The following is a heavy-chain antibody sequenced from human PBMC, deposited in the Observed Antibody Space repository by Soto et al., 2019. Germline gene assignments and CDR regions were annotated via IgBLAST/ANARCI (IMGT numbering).Heavy chain of an antibody. J-gene: IGHJ5*02. CDR2: INHSGST. V-gene: IGHV4-34*01. Sequence: ETLSLTCAVYGGSFSGYYWSWIRQPPGKGLEWIGEINHSGSTNYNPSLKSRVTISVDTSKNQFSLKLSSVTAADTAVYYCARGAAARWFDPWGQGTLVTVSS. CDR1: GGSFSGYY. D-gene: IGHD6-13*01. CDR3: ARGAAARWFDP.